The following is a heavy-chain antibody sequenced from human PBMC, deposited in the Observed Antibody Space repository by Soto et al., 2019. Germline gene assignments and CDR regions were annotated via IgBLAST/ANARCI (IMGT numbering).Heavy chain of an antibody. J-gene: IGHJ4*02. CDR2: IWYDGSNK. D-gene: IGHD1-7*01. V-gene: IGHV3-33*03. CDR1: GFTISTHG. Sequence: QAQLVESGGGVVQPGTSLRLSCAASGFTISTHGMHWVRQAPGKGLEWLANIWYDGSNKFYAESVKGRFSISKDNYNNTLYLQMSSLRAEDTAVYYCAAATTWNFHFPYWGQGTQVTVSS. CDR3: AAATTWNFHFPY.